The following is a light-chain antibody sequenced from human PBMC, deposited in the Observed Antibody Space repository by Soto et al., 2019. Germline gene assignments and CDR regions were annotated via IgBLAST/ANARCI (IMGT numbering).Light chain of an antibody. CDR2: GNR. Sequence: QSVLTQPPSVSGAPGQRVTLSCTGNSSNLGAGCDVHWYQQLPGAAPKLVIFGNRNRPSGVPERFSGSKSGTSASLAITGLQAEDEADYYCQAYDYSLTASVFGGGTQLTVL. CDR3: QAYDYSLTASV. CDR1: SSNLGAGCD. V-gene: IGLV1-40*01. J-gene: IGLJ3*02.